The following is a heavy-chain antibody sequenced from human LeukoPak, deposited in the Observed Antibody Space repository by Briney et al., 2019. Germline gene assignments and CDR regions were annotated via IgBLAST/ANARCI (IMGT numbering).Heavy chain of an antibody. V-gene: IGHV4-59*08. Sequence: PSETLSLTCAVYGGSFSGYYWSWIRQPPGKGLEWIGFLSYSGTSNYNPSLKSRVTISLDTSKNQVSLKLRSVTAADTAVYYCARMQGPRYFDLWGRGTLVTVSS. CDR1: GGSFSGYY. J-gene: IGHJ2*01. CDR2: LSYSGTS. CDR3: ARMQGPRYFDL.